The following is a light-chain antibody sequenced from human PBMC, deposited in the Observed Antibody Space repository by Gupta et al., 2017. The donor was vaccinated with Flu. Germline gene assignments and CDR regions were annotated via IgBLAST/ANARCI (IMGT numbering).Light chain of an antibody. V-gene: IGLV2-11*01. J-gene: IGLJ3*02. CDR3: SSEAGSNNVWV. CDR2: DVS. CDR1: SSDVGGYNY. Sequence: QSALTQPRSVSVSPGQSVTISCTGSSSDVGGYNYVCWYQHYQGKAPNLMFYDVSRRHSAVPDRFSASKSGTTATLTITGLQADEEADYYCSSEAGSNNVWVFGGGTKLTVL.